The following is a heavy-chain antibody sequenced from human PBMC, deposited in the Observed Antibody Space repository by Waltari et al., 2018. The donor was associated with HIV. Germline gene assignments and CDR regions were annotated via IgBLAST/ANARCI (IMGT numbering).Heavy chain of an antibody. V-gene: IGHV5-51*03. J-gene: IGHJ4*02. D-gene: IGHD3-22*01. CDR2: IYPDDSDT. CDR3: VTGGRIGYY. CDR1: GYSFNDFW. Sequence: EVQLLQSGAEMKKPGDSVKISCKDAGYSFNDFWIAWVRQRPGKGLEWMGIIYPDDSDTRYRASFQGQVTISVDKSIRTAYLQWQSLKASDSAKYFCVTGGRIGYYWGQGTLVTVSS.